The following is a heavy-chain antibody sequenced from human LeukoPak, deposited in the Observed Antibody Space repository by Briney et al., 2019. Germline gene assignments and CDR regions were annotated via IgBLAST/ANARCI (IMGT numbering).Heavy chain of an antibody. D-gene: IGHD6-13*01. CDR3: ARAPAGAYSSSWYQERRFDP. J-gene: IGHJ5*02. CDR1: GYTFTGYY. V-gene: IGHV1-8*02. CDR2: MNPNCGNT. Sequence: ASVKVSCKASGYTFTGYYMHWVRQATGQGLEWMGWMNPNCGNTGYAQKFQGRVTMTRNTSISTAYMELSSLRSEDTAVYYCARAPAGAYSSSWYQERRFDPWGQGTLVTVSS.